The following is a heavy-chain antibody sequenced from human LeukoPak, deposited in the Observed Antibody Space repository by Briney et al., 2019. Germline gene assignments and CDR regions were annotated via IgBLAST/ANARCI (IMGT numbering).Heavy chain of an antibody. V-gene: IGHV3-7*01. CDR1: GFTFSSYW. D-gene: IGHD4-17*01. Sequence: GGSLRLSCAASGFTFSSYWMSWVRQAPGKGLEWVANIKQDGSEKYYVDSVKGRFTISRDNAKNSLYLQMNSLRAEDTAVYYCAGHYGDYAEYFQHWGQGTLVTVSS. CDR3: AGHYGDYAEYFQH. J-gene: IGHJ1*01. CDR2: IKQDGSEK.